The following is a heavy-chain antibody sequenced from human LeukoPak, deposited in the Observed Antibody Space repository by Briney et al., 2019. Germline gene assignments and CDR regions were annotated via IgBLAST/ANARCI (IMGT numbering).Heavy chain of an antibody. CDR3: SRGSDESKTGDY. CDR1: GGSFSNYY. J-gene: IGHJ4*02. D-gene: IGHD3-9*01. CDR2: IHPYGFT. V-gene: IGHV4-34*01. Sequence: SDTLSLTCAVSGGSFSNYYWSWIRQPPGKGLEWIGEIHPYGFTNFNPSLKSRLSISVDTSENQFYLKLTSVTAADTAVYYCSRGSDESKTGDYWGQGSLVTVSS.